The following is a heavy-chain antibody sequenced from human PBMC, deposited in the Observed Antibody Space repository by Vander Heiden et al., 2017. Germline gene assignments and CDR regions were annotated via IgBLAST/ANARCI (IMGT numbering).Heavy chain of an antibody. D-gene: IGHD6-19*01. V-gene: IGHV3-9*01. Sequence: EVQLVESGGGLVQLGRSLRLSCAVSGFPFVDYGMHWVRQAPGKGLEWVSGISGNSGSIGYADSVKGRVTISRDNAKNSLYLQMNSLRAEDTALYYCAKNLREISVAGGFDYWGQGTLVTVSS. J-gene: IGHJ4*02. CDR3: AKNLREISVAGGFDY. CDR1: GFPFVDYG. CDR2: ISGNSGSI.